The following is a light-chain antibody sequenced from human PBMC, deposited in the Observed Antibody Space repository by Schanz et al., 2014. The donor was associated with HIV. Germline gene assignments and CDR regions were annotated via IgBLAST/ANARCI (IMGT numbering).Light chain of an antibody. CDR3: QQYGVPHI. CDR1: QSVSTSS. Sequence: EIVLTQSPGTLSLSPGERATLFCRASQSVSTSSLAWYQQKRGQPPRLLIFGTSRRATGIPERFSGSGSGTAFTLTIWRLEPEDFAVYYCQQYGVPHIFGQGTMLEIK. CDR2: GTS. J-gene: IGKJ2*01. V-gene: IGKV3-20*01.